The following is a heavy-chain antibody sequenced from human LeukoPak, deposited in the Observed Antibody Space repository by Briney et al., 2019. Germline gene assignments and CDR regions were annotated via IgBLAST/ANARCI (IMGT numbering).Heavy chain of an antibody. CDR1: GFTFSSYW. D-gene: IGHD3-22*01. J-gene: IGHJ4*02. CDR3: ARGSRVNSGYRYYFDY. CDR2: IQQHGSVK. Sequence: GGSLRLSCAASGFTFSSYWMSWVRQAPGKGLEWVANIQQHGSVKYYVDSAKGRFTISRDNGENSMFLEMNSLRADDTAVYYCARGSRVNSGYRYYFDYWGQGTLVTVSS. V-gene: IGHV3-7*01.